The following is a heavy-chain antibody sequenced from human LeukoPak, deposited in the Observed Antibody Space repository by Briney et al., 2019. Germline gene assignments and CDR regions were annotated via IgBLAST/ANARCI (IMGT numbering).Heavy chain of an antibody. J-gene: IGHJ6*03. V-gene: IGHV1-8*03. Sequence: ASEKVSCKASGYTFTSYDINWVRQATGQGLEWMGWMNPNSGNTGYAQKFQGRVTITRNTSISTAYMELSSLRSEDTAVYYCARGAITTDYDFWSGYYKGRKTPHMDVWGKGTTVTVSS. CDR3: ARGAITTDYDFWSGYYKGRKTPHMDV. CDR1: GYTFTSYD. CDR2: MNPNSGNT. D-gene: IGHD3-3*01.